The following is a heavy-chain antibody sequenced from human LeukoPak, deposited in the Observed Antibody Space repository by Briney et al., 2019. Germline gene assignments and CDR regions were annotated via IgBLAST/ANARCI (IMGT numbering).Heavy chain of an antibody. Sequence: GGSLRLSCAASGFTFSSYWMHWVRQAPGKGLVWVSRINSDGSSTSYADSVKGRFTISRDNAKNTLYLQMNSLRAEDTAVYYCAKEVIVGVSFDYWGQGTLVTVSS. J-gene: IGHJ4*02. V-gene: IGHV3-74*01. D-gene: IGHD1-26*01. CDR3: AKEVIVGVSFDY. CDR1: GFTFSSYW. CDR2: INSDGSST.